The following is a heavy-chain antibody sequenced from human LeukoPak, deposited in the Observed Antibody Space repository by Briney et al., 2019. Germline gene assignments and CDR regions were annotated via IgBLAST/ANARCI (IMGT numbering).Heavy chain of an antibody. V-gene: IGHV5-51*01. CDR3: ARHSRRYCSSTSCYNEIDY. CDR2: IYPGDSDT. CDR1: GYSFTSYW. D-gene: IGHD2-2*02. Sequence: GESLKISCKGSGYSFTSYWIGWVRQMPGKGLEWMGIIYPGDSDTRYSPSFQGQVTISADKSISTAYLQWSSLKASDTATYYCARHSRRYCSSTSCYNEIDYWGQGTLVTVSS. J-gene: IGHJ4*02.